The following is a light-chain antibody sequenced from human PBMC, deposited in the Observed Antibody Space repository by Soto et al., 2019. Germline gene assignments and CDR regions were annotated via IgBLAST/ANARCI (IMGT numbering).Light chain of an antibody. V-gene: IGKV1-8*01. CDR1: QGISSY. CDR2: AAS. Sequence: AIRMTQSPSSLSASTGDRVTITCRASQGISSYLAWYQQKPGKAPKLLIYAASTLQSGFPSRFSGSGSGTDLTLTISCLQSEDFATYYCQQYYSYPLTFGQGTKLEIK. J-gene: IGKJ2*01. CDR3: QQYYSYPLT.